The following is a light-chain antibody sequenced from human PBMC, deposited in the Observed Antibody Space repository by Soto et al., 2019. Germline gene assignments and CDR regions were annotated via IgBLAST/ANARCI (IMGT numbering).Light chain of an antibody. CDR3: SSYTSSSTE. CDR2: DVS. Sequence: QSALTQPASVSGSPGQSITISCTGTSSDVGGYKYVSWYQQHPGKAPKLMIYDVSNRPSGVSNRFSGSKSGNTASLTISGLLAEDEADYYCSSYTSSSTEFGGGTKLTVL. V-gene: IGLV2-14*01. CDR1: SSDVGGYKY. J-gene: IGLJ2*01.